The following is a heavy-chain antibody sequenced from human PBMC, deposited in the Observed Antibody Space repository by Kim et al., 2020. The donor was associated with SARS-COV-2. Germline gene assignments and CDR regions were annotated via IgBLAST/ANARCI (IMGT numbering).Heavy chain of an antibody. J-gene: IGHJ3*02. D-gene: IGHD2-15*01. CDR3: AREDGVADDAFDI. V-gene: IGHV4-59*01. Sequence: YNPSLKSRVTISVDTSKNQFSLKLSSVTAADTAVYYCAREDGVADDAFDIWGQGTMVTVSS.